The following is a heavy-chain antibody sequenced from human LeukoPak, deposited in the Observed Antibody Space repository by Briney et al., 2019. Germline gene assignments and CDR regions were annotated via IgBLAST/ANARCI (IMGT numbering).Heavy chain of an antibody. CDR2: ISGSGGST. Sequence: PGGSLRLSCAASGFTFSSYAMSWVRQAPGKGLEGVSAISGSGGSTYYADSVKGRFTISRDNSKNTLYLQMNSLRAEDTAVYYCAKDKADSSGYYSPADYWGQGTLVTVSS. J-gene: IGHJ4*02. D-gene: IGHD3-22*01. V-gene: IGHV3-23*01. CDR1: GFTFSSYA. CDR3: AKDKADSSGYYSPADY.